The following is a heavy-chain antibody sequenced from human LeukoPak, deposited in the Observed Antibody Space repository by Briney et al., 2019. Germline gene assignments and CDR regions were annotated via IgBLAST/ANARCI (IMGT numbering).Heavy chain of an antibody. D-gene: IGHD5-18*01. CDR2: INQDGSDK. CDR3: ARGGGYSYGYFDY. Sequence: GGSLRLSCAASGFTFSTYWMNWVRQPPGKGLEWVANINQDGSDKYYVDSVKGRFTISRDNAKNSLYLQMNSLRAEDTAVYYCARGGGYSYGYFDYWGQGTLVTVSS. V-gene: IGHV3-7*04. J-gene: IGHJ4*02. CDR1: GFTFSTYW.